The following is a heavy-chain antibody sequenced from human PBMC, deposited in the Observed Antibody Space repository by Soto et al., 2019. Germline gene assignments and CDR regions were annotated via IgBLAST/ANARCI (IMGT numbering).Heavy chain of an antibody. CDR1: GYTFTSYA. J-gene: IGHJ6*02. CDR2: INAGNGNT. CDR3: ATGYGVTMVLGVIQYYYYGMDV. V-gene: IGHV1-3*01. D-gene: IGHD3-10*01. Sequence: ASVRVSCKASGYTFTSYAMHWVRQAPGQRLEWMGWINAGNGNTKYSQKFQGRVTITRDTSASTAYMELSSLRSEDTAVYYCATGYGVTMVLGVIQYYYYGMDVWGQGTTVTVPS.